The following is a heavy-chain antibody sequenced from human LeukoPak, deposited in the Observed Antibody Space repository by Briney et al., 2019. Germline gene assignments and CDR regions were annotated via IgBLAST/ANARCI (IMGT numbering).Heavy chain of an antibody. J-gene: IGHJ5*02. CDR3: ARLTEAAAGPLDP. D-gene: IGHD6-13*01. CDR2: IYPGDSDT. CDR1: GYSFTSYW. V-gene: IGHV5-51*01. Sequence: GESLKISRKGSGYSFTSYWIGWVRQMPGKGLEWMGIIYPGDSDTRYSPSFQGQVTISADKSISTAYLQWSSLKASDTAMYYCARLTEAAAGPLDPWGQGTLVTVSS.